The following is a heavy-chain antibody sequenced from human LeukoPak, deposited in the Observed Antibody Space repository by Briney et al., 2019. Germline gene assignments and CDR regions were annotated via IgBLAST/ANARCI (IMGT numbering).Heavy chain of an antibody. CDR1: GGTFSSYA. CDR3: ARRLLRNDWFDP. V-gene: IGHV1-69*04. Sequence: GASVKVSCKASGGTFSSYAISWVRQAPGQGLEWMGRIIPILGIANYAQKFQGRVTMTRNTSISTAYMELSSLRSEDTAVYYCARRLLRNDWFDPWGQGTLVTVSS. D-gene: IGHD1-1*01. J-gene: IGHJ5*02. CDR2: IIPILGIA.